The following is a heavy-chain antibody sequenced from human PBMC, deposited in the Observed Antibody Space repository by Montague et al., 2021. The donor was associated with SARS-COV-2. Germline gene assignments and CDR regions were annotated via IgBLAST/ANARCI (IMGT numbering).Heavy chain of an antibody. Sequence: QSGAEVKKPGDSLKISCEGSGYNFSRYWIGWVRQMPGKGLEWMGTICPADSDTRYSPAFRGHITLSVDKSVNTAYVQWNSLEASDTAMYFCARGGIEILNDAFDIWGRGTMVTVSS. CDR1: GYNFSRYW. CDR2: ICPADSDT. V-gene: IGHV5-51*01. D-gene: IGHD3-16*01. CDR3: ARGGIEILNDAFDI. J-gene: IGHJ3*02.